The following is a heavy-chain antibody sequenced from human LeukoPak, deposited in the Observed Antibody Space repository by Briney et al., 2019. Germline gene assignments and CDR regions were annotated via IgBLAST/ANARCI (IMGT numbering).Heavy chain of an antibody. Sequence: GGSLRLSCAASGFSFSGYWMHWVRQAPGKGLVWVSRIDSDGSRISYVDSVKGRFTISRDNAKNTLYLQMNSLRAEDTAVYYCAGGRDSTELYFDSWGQGTLVTVSS. CDR3: AGGRDSTELYFDS. CDR1: GFSFSGYW. J-gene: IGHJ4*02. CDR2: IDSDGSRI. V-gene: IGHV3-74*01. D-gene: IGHD2/OR15-2a*01.